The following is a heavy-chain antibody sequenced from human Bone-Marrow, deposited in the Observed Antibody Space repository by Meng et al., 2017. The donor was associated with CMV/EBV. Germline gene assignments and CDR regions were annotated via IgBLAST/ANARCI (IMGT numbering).Heavy chain of an antibody. Sequence: GSLRLSCTVSGGSIRSYSWSWIRQPPGKGLEWFGYVYYSGSTKYNPSLKSRVTISVDTSKNQFSLKLSSVTAADTAVYYCARGADYDFWSGPPIGAFDIWGQGTMVTVSS. V-gene: IGHV4-59*01. D-gene: IGHD3-3*01. CDR1: GGSIRSYS. J-gene: IGHJ3*02. CDR3: ARGADYDFWSGPPIGAFDI. CDR2: VYYSGST.